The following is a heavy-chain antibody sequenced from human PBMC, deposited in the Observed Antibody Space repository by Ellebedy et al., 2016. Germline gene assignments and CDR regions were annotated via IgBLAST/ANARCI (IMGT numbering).Heavy chain of an antibody. J-gene: IGHJ4*02. CDR2: INHSGST. D-gene: IGHD4-17*01. V-gene: IGHV4-34*01. Sequence: SETLSLTXAVYGGSFSGYYWSWIRQPPGKGLEWIGEINHSGSTNYNPSLKSRVTISVDTSKNQFSLKLSSVTAADTAVYYCARDDYGDQGQDYWGQGTLVTVSS. CDR1: GGSFSGYY. CDR3: ARDDYGDQGQDY.